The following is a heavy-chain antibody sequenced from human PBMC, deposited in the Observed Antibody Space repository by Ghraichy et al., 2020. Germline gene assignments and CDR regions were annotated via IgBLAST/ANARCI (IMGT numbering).Heavy chain of an antibody. D-gene: IGHD4-17*01. CDR1: GYTFTSYY. J-gene: IGHJ3*02. CDR2: INPSGGST. CDR3: ARDLADYGDYVSAFDI. Sequence: ASVKVSCKASGYTFTSYYMHWVRQAPGQGLEWMGIINPSGGSTSYAQKFQGRVTMTRDTSTSTVYMELSSLRSEDTAVYYCARDLADYGDYVSAFDIWGQGTMVTVS. V-gene: IGHV1-46*01.